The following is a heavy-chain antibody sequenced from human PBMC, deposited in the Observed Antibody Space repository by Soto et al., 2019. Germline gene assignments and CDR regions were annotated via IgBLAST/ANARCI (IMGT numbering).Heavy chain of an antibody. CDR3: ARSDIVVVVAATPSAFDI. Sequence: ASVKVSCKASGYTFTSYGISWVRQAPGQGLEWMGWISAYNCNTNYAQKLQGRVTMTTDTSTSTAYMELRSLRSDDTAVYYCARSDIVVVVAATPSAFDIWGQGTMVTVSS. D-gene: IGHD2-15*01. CDR1: GYTFTSYG. V-gene: IGHV1-18*01. J-gene: IGHJ3*02. CDR2: ISAYNCNT.